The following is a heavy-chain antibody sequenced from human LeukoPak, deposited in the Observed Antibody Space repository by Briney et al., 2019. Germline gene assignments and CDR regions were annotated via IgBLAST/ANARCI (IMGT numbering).Heavy chain of an antibody. V-gene: IGHV1-8*01. D-gene: IGHD3-16*01. Sequence: ASVKVSCKASGYTFTSYNINWVRQATGQGLEWMGWMNPNSGNTGFAQKFQGRVTMTRNTSISTAYMELSSLRSEDTAVYYSARGLFRGGRNWFDHWGQGTLVTVSS. J-gene: IGHJ5*02. CDR2: MNPNSGNT. CDR1: GYTFTSYN. CDR3: ARGLFRGGRNWFDH.